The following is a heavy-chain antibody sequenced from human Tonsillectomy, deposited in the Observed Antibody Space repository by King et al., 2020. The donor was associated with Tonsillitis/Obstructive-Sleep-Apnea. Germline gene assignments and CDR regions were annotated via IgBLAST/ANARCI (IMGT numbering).Heavy chain of an antibody. CDR2: IWYDGSKK. Sequence: QVQLVESGGGVVQPGRSLRLSCAASGVTFSNYGMHWVRQAPGKGLEWVAIIWYDGSKKNYADSVNGRFSISRDNSKNMLYLQMSSLRAEDTAVYYCARFKGLDSSGGIDMWGQGTMVTVSS. J-gene: IGHJ3*02. CDR1: GVTFSNYG. CDR3: ARFKGLDSSGGIDM. V-gene: IGHV3-33*01. D-gene: IGHD2-15*01.